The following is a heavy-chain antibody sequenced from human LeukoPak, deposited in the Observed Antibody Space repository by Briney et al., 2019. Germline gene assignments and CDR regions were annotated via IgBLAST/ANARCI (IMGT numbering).Heavy chain of an antibody. CDR2: IYHSGST. J-gene: IGHJ4*02. Sequence: SETLSLTCTVSGYSISSGYYWGWIRQPPGEGLEWIGSIYHSGSTYYNPSLKSRVTISVDTSKNQFSLKLSSVTAADTAVYYCARDLQYYYDSSGYYLDYWGQGTLVTVSS. V-gene: IGHV4-38-2*02. CDR3: ARDLQYYYDSSGYYLDY. D-gene: IGHD3-22*01. CDR1: GYSISSGYY.